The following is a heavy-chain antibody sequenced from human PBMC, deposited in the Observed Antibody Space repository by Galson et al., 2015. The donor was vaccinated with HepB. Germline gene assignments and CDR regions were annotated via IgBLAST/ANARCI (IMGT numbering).Heavy chain of an antibody. CDR1: GFSFDDYA. CDR3: ANSDY. J-gene: IGHJ4*02. V-gene: IGHV3-9*01. Sequence: SLRLSCAASGFSFDDYAMHWVRQAPGKGLEWVSGISWNSGFIGYADSVKGRFTISRDNAKNSLYLQMNSLRAEDTALYYCANSDYWGQGTLVTVSS. CDR2: ISWNSGFI.